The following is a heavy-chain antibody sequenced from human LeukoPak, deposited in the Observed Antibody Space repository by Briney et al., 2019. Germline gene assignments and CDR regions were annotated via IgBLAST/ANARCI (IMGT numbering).Heavy chain of an antibody. CDR2: ISTYNGNT. Sequence: ASVKVSRKASGYTFNTYGMTWVRQAPGQGLEWMGWISTYNGNTEYSQKVQGRVTLTTDTATTTVYMELRSLRSDDTAMYYCARDGMVVTYDAFDIWGQGTMVTVSS. CDR1: GYTFNTYG. D-gene: IGHD2-15*01. CDR3: ARDGMVVTYDAFDI. J-gene: IGHJ3*02. V-gene: IGHV1-18*01.